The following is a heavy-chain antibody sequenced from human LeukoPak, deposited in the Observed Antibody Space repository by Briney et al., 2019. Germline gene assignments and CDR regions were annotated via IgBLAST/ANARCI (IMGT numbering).Heavy chain of an antibody. CDR1: GGSISSSSYY. CDR2: TYYSGST. J-gene: IGHJ6*03. CDR3: ARATYDWNDVQYYYYMDV. V-gene: IGHV4-39*07. D-gene: IGHD1-1*01. Sequence: PSETLSLTCTVSGGSISSSSYYWSWIRQPPGKGLEWIGSTYYSGSTYYNPSLKSRVTISVDTSKNQFSLKLSSVTAADTAVYYCARATYDWNDVQYYYYMDVWGKGTTVTVSS.